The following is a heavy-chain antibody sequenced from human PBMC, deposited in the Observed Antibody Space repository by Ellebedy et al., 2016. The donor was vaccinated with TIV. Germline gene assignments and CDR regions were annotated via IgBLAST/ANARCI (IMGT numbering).Heavy chain of an antibody. J-gene: IGHJ5*02. CDR2: MWSEERTK. V-gene: IGHV3-33*01. CDR3: ARDLGYCSGGSCSGGLNWFDP. CDR1: GFTFSSYG. D-gene: IGHD2-15*01. Sequence: GESLKISXAASGFTFSSYGIHWVRQAPGKGLEWVAVMWSEERTKYYADSVKGRFTISRDNAKNSLYLQMNSLRAEDTAVYYCARDLGYCSGGSCSGGLNWFDPWGQGTLVTVSS.